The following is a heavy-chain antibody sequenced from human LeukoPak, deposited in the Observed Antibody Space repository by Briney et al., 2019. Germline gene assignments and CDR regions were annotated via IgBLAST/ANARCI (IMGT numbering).Heavy chain of an antibody. J-gene: IGHJ6*02. CDR1: GYTFTGYY. Sequence: GASVKVSCKASGYTFTGYYMHWVRQAPGQGLEWMGWINPNSGGTNYAQKFQGRVTMTRDTSISTAYMELSRLRSDDTAVYYCARGPRITMVRAEAAMHGMDVWGQGTTVTVSS. CDR2: INPNSGGT. D-gene: IGHD3-10*01. V-gene: IGHV1-2*02. CDR3: ARGPRITMVRAEAAMHGMDV.